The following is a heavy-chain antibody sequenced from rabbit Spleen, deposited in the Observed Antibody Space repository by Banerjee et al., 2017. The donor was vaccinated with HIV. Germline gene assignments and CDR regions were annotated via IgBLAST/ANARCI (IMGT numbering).Heavy chain of an antibody. CDR3: TRDDGSGHYIDGYFNL. CDR1: GFSFSSSYY. CDR2: IYTGNGKN. J-gene: IGHJ4*01. Sequence: QEQLVESGGGLVQPEGSLTLTCTASGFSFSSSYYMCWVRQAPGKGLEWIGFIYTGNGKNYYASWAKGRFTISKTSSTTVTLQVTSLTAADTATYFCTRDDGSGHYIDGYFNLWGPGTLVTVS. V-gene: IGHV1S45*01. D-gene: IGHD1-1*01.